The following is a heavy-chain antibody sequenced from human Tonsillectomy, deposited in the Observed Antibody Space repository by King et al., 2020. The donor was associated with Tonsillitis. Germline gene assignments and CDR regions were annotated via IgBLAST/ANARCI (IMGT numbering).Heavy chain of an antibody. D-gene: IGHD1/OR15-1a*01. CDR2: TWYVGSTK. CDR1: GFTFSTYV. J-gene: IGHJ4*02. CDR3: ARGGLGGTPIDY. Sequence: QVQLVESGGGVVQPGRSLRLSFAASGFTFSTYVMHWVRPAPGKGREWVSVTWYVGSTKYYADSVMGRFTISRDNSKNTLYLQMNSLRAEDTAVYYCARGGLGGTPIDYWGQGTLVTVSS. V-gene: IGHV3-33*08.